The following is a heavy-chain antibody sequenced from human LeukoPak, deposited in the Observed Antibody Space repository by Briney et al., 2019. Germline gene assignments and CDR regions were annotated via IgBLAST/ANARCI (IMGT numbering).Heavy chain of an antibody. V-gene: IGHV4-34*01. CDR2: INHSGST. Sequence: PSETLSLTCAVYGGSFSGYYGSWIRQPPGKGLEWIGEINHSGSTNYNPSLKSRVTISVDTSKNQFSLKLSSVTAADTAVYYCARAPDRTGSYAAFDYWGQGTLVTVSS. CDR3: ARAPDRTGSYAAFDY. CDR1: GGSFSGYY. J-gene: IGHJ4*02. D-gene: IGHD1-26*01.